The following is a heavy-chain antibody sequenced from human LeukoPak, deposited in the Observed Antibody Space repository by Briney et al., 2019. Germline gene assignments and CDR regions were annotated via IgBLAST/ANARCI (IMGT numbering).Heavy chain of an antibody. V-gene: IGHV3-30*02. Sequence: PGGSLRLSCAASGFTFNSYGIHWVRQALGKGLEWVAFVHFDGSRTWYADSVKGRFTISKDNSKNTVYLQMNSLRAEDMAAYYCAREHSSSGYNGGAFDYWGQGTLVTVSS. D-gene: IGHD5-12*01. CDR2: VHFDGSRT. CDR3: AREHSSSGYNGGAFDY. J-gene: IGHJ4*02. CDR1: GFTFNSYG.